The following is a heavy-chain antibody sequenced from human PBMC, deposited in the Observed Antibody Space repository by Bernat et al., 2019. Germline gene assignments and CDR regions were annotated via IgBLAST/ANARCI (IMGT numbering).Heavy chain of an antibody. CDR3: AKDLPPDYYDSSGYSYLFDY. CDR2: ISGSGGST. V-gene: IGHV3-23*01. J-gene: IGHJ4*02. Sequence: EVQLLESGGGLVQPGGSLRLSCAASGFTFSSYAMSWVRQAPGKGLEWVSAISGSGGSTYYADSVKGRFTISRDNSKNTLYLQMNSLRAEDTAVYYWAKDLPPDYYDSSGYSYLFDYWGQGTLVTVSS. D-gene: IGHD3-22*01. CDR1: GFTFSSYA.